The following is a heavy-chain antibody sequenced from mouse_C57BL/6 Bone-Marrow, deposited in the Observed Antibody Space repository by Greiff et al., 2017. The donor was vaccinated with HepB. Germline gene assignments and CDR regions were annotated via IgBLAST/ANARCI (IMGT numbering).Heavy chain of an antibody. Sequence: EVQVVESGGGLVQPGGSLKLSCAASGFTFSDYYMYWVRQTPEKRLEWVAYISNGGGSTYYPDHVKGRFTIYRDNAKNTLYLQMIRLKSEYTAMYYCERQGIYYDYDEGENYFDYWGQGTTLTVSS. V-gene: IGHV5-12*01. CDR1: GFTFSDYY. CDR2: ISNGGGST. J-gene: IGHJ2*01. CDR3: ERQGIYYDYDEGENYFDY. D-gene: IGHD2-4*01.